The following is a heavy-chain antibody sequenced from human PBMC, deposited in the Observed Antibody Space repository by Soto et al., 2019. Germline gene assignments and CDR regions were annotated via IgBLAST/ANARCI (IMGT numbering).Heavy chain of an antibody. J-gene: IGHJ4*02. D-gene: IGHD3-3*01. V-gene: IGHV1-69*02. CDR1: GDSFTSYT. CDR3: ARVVKERSGWQYYFDL. Sequence: QVRLVKSGAEVKKPGFSVKVSCKASGDSFTSYTLHWVRQAPGQGLEWMGMIIPTLNLATYAQRFEGRVTITADRATTKAYMELHSLTSGDTTMYYGARVVKERSGWQYYFDLLGQGTLVTVYS. CDR2: IIPTLNLA.